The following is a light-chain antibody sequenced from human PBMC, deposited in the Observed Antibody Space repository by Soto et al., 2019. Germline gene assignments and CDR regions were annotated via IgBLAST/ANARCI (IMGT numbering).Light chain of an antibody. V-gene: IGKV3-15*01. CDR1: QSVNNN. J-gene: IGKJ1*01. Sequence: EIVMTQSPATLSVSPGERVTLSCRASQSVNNNLAWYQQKPGQAPRLLIFGASTRATGIPARFSGSGSGTEFTLTISSLQSEDFAVYYCQQSNNWPPWTVGQGTKVDIK. CDR2: GAS. CDR3: QQSNNWPPWT.